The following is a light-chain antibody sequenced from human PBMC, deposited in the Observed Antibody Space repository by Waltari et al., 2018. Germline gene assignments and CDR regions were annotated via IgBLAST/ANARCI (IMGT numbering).Light chain of an antibody. V-gene: IGLV2-23*01. Sequence: QSALTQPASVSGSPGPSITISCTGTSSVVGSYKLVSWYQQHPGKAPQLMIYEGSKRPSGVSNRFSGSKSGNTASLTISGLQAEDEADYYCCSYAGSSTVVFGGGTKLTVL. J-gene: IGLJ2*01. CDR1: SSVVGSYKL. CDR3: CSYAGSSTVV. CDR2: EGS.